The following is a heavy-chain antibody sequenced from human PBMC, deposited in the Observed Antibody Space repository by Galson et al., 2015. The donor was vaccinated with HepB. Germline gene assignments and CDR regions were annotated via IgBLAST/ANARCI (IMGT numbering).Heavy chain of an antibody. Sequence: SVKVSCKASGVTFGYYAISWVRQAPGQGLEWMGGIIPIFGTPNYEQKSRDRVTITVDGSTSTAYMELTGLRSEDKAIYFCTTGQRGVGLPNNPYYYYRDVWGKETTVSVSS. CDR1: GVTFGYYA. CDR2: IIPIFGTP. J-gene: IGHJ6*03. V-gene: IGHV1-69*13. D-gene: IGHD1-14*01. CDR3: TTGQRGVGLPNNPYYYYRDV.